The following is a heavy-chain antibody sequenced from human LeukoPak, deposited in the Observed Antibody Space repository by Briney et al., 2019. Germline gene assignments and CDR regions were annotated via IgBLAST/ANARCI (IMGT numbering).Heavy chain of an antibody. CDR1: GYTFTGYY. J-gene: IGHJ4*02. D-gene: IGHD3-22*01. Sequence: ASVKVSCKASGYTFTGYYMHWVRQAPGQGLEWMGWINPNSGGTNYAQKFQGRVTMTRDTSISTAYMELSRLRSDDTAVYYCARVMYYYDGSGYLGYWGQGTLVTVSS. CDR3: ARVMYYYDGSGYLGY. V-gene: IGHV1-2*02. CDR2: INPNSGGT.